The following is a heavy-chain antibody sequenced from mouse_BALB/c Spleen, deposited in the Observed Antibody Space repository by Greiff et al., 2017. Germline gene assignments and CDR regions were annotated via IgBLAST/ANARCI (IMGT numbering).Heavy chain of an antibody. CDR3: AQLGFAY. Sequence: QVQLQQSGAELVRPGTSVKVSCKASGYAFTNYLIEWVKQRPGQGLEWIGVINPGSGGTNYNEKFKGKATLTADKSSSTAYMQLSSLTSDDSAVYFCAQLGFAYWGQGTLVTVSA. CDR1: GYAFTNYL. V-gene: IGHV1-54*01. D-gene: IGHD1-3*01. J-gene: IGHJ3*01. CDR2: INPGSGGT.